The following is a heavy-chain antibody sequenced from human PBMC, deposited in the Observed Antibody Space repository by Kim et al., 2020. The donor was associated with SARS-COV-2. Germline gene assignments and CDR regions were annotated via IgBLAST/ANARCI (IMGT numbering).Heavy chain of an antibody. CDR2: I. V-gene: IGHV3-9*01. Sequence: IDYADSGKGRFSSSRDNAKNSLYLQMNSLRNEDTALYYCAKSQGYKSPIDSWGQGTLVTVSS. J-gene: IGHJ4*02. CDR3: AKSQGYKSPIDS. D-gene: IGHD3-10*01.